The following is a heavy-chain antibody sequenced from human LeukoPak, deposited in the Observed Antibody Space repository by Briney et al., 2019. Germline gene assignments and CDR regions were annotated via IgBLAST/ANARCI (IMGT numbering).Heavy chain of an antibody. J-gene: IGHJ4*02. CDR3: ARNGIYSDYVTD. CDR2: INWNGGST. CDR1: GFTFSSYT. V-gene: IGHV3-20*04. D-gene: IGHD4-11*01. Sequence: GGSLRLSCAASGFTFSSYTMSWVRQAPGKGLEWASGINWNGGSTGYADSVKGRFTISRDNAKNSLYLQMNSLRAEDTALYYCARNGIYSDYVTDWGQGTLVTVSS.